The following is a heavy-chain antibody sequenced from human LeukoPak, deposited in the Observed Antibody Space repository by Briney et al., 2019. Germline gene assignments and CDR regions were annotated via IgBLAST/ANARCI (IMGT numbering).Heavy chain of an antibody. CDR2: IYHRGNS. Sequence: SETLSLTCTVSGGSISTAHWWNWVRQSPGKGLEWIGEIYHRGNSNYNPSLKSRVSISVDTSKNQFSLKLSSVTAADTAVYYCAREGYCSGGSCYSPWFDPWGQGTLVTVSS. J-gene: IGHJ5*02. CDR1: GGSISTAHW. CDR3: AREGYCSGGSCYSPWFDP. V-gene: IGHV4-4*02. D-gene: IGHD2-15*01.